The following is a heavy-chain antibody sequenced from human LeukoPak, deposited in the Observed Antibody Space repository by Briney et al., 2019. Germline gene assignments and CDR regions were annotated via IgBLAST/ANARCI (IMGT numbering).Heavy chain of an antibody. Sequence: SETLSLTCTVSGGSTSSYYWSWIRQPPGKGLEWIGYIYYSGSTKYNPSLKSRVTISVDTSKNQFSLKLSSVTAADTAVYYCARLRNSGSSFDPWGQGTLVTVSS. J-gene: IGHJ5*02. D-gene: IGHD1-26*01. CDR2: IYYSGST. V-gene: IGHV4-59*08. CDR1: GGSTSSYY. CDR3: ARLRNSGSSFDP.